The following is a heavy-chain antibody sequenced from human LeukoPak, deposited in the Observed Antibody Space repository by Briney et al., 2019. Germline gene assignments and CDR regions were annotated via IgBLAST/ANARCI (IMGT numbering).Heavy chain of an antibody. CDR1: GFTFSSYS. Sequence: GGSLRLSCAASGFTFSSYSMNWVRQAPGKGLEWVSSISSSSSYIYYADSVKGRFTISRDNAKNSLYLQMNSLRAEDTAVYYCARDCSSTSCCGNWGQGTLVTVSS. J-gene: IGHJ4*02. V-gene: IGHV3-21*01. CDR3: ARDCSSTSCCGN. CDR2: ISSSSSYI. D-gene: IGHD2-2*01.